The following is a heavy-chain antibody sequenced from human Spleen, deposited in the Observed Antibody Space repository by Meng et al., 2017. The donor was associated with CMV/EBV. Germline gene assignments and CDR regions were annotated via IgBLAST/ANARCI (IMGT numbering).Heavy chain of an antibody. CDR1: GFTFSSYG. Sequence: GESLKISCAASGFTFSSYGMHWVRQAPGKGLEWVAVIWYDGSDKYSADSVKGRFTISRDNAKNSLYLQMNSLRAEDTAVYYCARSETLNYFDYWGQGPLVTVSS. J-gene: IGHJ4*02. CDR3: ARSETLNYFDY. D-gene: IGHD4-23*01. V-gene: IGHV3-33*01. CDR2: IWYDGSDK.